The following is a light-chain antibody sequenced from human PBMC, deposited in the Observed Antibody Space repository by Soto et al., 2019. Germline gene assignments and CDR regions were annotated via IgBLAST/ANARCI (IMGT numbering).Light chain of an antibody. V-gene: IGKV3-15*01. Sequence: DMVMTQSPAPLSVSPGERATLSCRSSQSITRNLAWYQQSPGQAPRLLIYGASTRATGIPARFSGSGSGTEFTLTINSLQSEDFAVYYCQQYNNWPMWTLGQGTKVDIK. J-gene: IGKJ1*01. CDR1: QSITRN. CDR2: GAS. CDR3: QQYNNWPMWT.